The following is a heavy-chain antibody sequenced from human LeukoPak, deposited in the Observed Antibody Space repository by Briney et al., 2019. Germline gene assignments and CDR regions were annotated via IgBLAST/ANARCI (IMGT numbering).Heavy chain of an antibody. V-gene: IGHV3-48*03. J-gene: IGHJ3*02. CDR3: ATETENSNYDAFDI. CDR2: ISGGGTTI. Sequence: SLRLSCAASGFTFSSYEMNWVRQAPGKGLEWVSYISGGGTTIFYADSVKCRFTISKDNAKNSQYLHMNSLSAEDTALYFCATETENSNYDAFDIWGQGTLVTVSS. D-gene: IGHD4-11*01. CDR1: GFTFSSYE.